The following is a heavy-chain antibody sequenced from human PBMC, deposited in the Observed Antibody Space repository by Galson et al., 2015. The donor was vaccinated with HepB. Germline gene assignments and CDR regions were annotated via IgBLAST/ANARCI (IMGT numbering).Heavy chain of an antibody. D-gene: IGHD2-15*01. CDR1: GYTFSSFS. Sequence: SVKVSCKASGYTFSSFSITWVRQAPGQGLEWMGWISAYKGNTDYAQKLQGRVTMTTDTSTSTAYMELRSLRSDDTAVYYCARGALVVVVGATQNNWSDPWGQGTLVTVSS. CDR3: ARGALVVVVGATQNNWSDP. CDR2: ISAYKGNT. J-gene: IGHJ5*02. V-gene: IGHV1-18*01.